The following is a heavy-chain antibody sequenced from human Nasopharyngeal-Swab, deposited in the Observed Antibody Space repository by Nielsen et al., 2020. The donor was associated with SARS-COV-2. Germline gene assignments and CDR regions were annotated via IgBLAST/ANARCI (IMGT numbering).Heavy chain of an antibody. CDR1: GFTFSSFA. CDR2: ISYDGSNK. Sequence: SLKISCAASGFTFSSFAMHWVRQAPGKGLEWVAVISYDGSNKFYADSVKGRFTISRDNSKNTLYLQMNSLRAEDTAVYYCARDWNDYGDYYYYGMDVWGQGTTVTVSS. J-gene: IGHJ6*02. D-gene: IGHD4-17*01. CDR3: ARDWNDYGDYYYYGMDV. V-gene: IGHV3-30-3*01.